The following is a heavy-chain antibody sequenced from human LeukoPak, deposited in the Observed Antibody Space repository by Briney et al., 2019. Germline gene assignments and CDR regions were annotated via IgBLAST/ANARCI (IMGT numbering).Heavy chain of an antibody. V-gene: IGHV4-39*07. D-gene: IGHD4-23*01. Sequence: SETLSLTCTVSGGSISSSSYYWGWIRQPPGKGPEWIGSIYYSGSTYYNPSLKSRVTISVDTSKNQFSLKLSSVTAADTAVYYCAINSANGAFDIWGQGTMVTVSS. CDR3: AINSANGAFDI. CDR2: IYYSGST. CDR1: GGSISSSSYY. J-gene: IGHJ3*02.